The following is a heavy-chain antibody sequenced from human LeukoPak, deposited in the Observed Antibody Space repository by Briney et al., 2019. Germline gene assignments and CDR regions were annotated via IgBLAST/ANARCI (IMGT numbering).Heavy chain of an antibody. CDR2: IYHSGNT. D-gene: IGHD3-22*01. CDR3: ARGPWGYDSSFFIDY. V-gene: IGHV4-38-2*01. CDR1: GYSISSGYY. J-gene: IGHJ4*02. Sequence: PSETLSLTCAVSGYSISSGYYWGWIRQPPGKGLEWIGSIYHSGNTYYNPSLKSRVTISVDTSKNQLSLKLSSVTAADTAVYYCARGPWGYDSSFFIDYWGQGTLVTVSS.